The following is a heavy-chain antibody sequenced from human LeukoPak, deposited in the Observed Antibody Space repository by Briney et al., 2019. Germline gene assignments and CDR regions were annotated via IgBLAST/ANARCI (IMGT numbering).Heavy chain of an antibody. V-gene: IGHV3-23*01. CDR2: ISGSGGST. Sequence: GGSLRLSCAASGFSFSSYDMSWVRQAPGKGLEWVSAISGSGGSTYYADSVKGRFTISRDNSKNTLYLQMNSLRAEDTAVYYCAKGSFGIVVVIDDYWGQGTLVTVSS. D-gene: IGHD3-22*01. J-gene: IGHJ4*02. CDR1: GFSFSSYD. CDR3: AKGSFGIVVVIDDY.